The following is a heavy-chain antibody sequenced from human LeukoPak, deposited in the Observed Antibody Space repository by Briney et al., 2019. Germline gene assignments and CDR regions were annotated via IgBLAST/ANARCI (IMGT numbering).Heavy chain of an antibody. D-gene: IGHD4-23*01. J-gene: IGHJ4*02. CDR3: ARGRPHGNDY. CDR2: ISSSSSTI. CDR1: GFIFRSDS. V-gene: IGHV3-48*01. Sequence: GGSLRLSCAASGFIFRSDSMNWVRQAPGKGLEWVSYISSSSSTIYYADSVKGRFTISRDNAKSSLHLQMNSLRAEDTAVYYCARGRPHGNDYWGQGTLVTVSS.